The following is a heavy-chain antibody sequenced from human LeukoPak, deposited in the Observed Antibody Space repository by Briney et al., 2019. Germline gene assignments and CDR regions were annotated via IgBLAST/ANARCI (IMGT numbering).Heavy chain of an antibody. V-gene: IGHV3-30*02. Sequence: GSLRLPCAASGFPLRNYGMDWVRQAPGKGLEWVTLIRYDGADEYYADSAKGRFTISRDDSKNTVFLQMNTLRVEDTAVYYCARGYTYFAYWGQGTLVTVSS. CDR3: ARGYTYFAY. D-gene: IGHD3-16*02. J-gene: IGHJ4*02. CDR1: GFPLRNYG. CDR2: IRYDGADE.